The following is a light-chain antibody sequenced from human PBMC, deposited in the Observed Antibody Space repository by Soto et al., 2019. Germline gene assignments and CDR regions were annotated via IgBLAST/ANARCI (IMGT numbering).Light chain of an antibody. CDR1: NIGSKS. Sequence: SYELTQPPSVSVAPGKTARITCGGNNIGSKSVHWYQQKPGQAPVLVIYYDSDRPSGIPERFSGSNSGNTATLTISRVEAGDEADDYCQVWDSSSDLSYVFGTGTKLTV. CDR2: YDS. J-gene: IGLJ1*01. CDR3: QVWDSSSDLSYV. V-gene: IGLV3-21*04.